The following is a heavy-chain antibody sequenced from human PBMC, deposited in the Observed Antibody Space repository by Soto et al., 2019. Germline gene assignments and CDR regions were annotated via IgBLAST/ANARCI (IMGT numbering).Heavy chain of an antibody. J-gene: IGHJ6*02. V-gene: IGHV3-30-3*01. CDR2: ISYDGSNK. D-gene: IGHD3-22*01. Sequence: QVQLVESGGGVVQPGRSLRLSCAASGFTFSSYAMHWVRQAPGKGLEWVAVISYDGSNKYYADSVKGRFTISRDNSKNTLYLQMNSLRAEDTAVYYCARDDRITMIVVVKYYYYYGMDVWGQGTTVTVSS. CDR3: ARDDRITMIVVVKYYYYYGMDV. CDR1: GFTFSSYA.